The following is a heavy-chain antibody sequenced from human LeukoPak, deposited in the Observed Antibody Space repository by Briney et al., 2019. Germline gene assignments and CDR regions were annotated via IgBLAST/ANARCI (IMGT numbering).Heavy chain of an antibody. CDR2: INHSGST. J-gene: IGHJ6*02. V-gene: IGHV4-34*01. CDR3: ARHQSSPYGQETADYGMDV. CDR1: GGSFSGYY. Sequence: PSETLSLTCAVYGGSFSGYYWSWIRQPPGKGLEWIGEINHSGSTNYNPSLKSRVTISVDTSKNQFSLKLSSVTAADTAVYYCARHQSSPYGQETADYGMDVWGQGTTVTVSS. D-gene: IGHD5-18*01.